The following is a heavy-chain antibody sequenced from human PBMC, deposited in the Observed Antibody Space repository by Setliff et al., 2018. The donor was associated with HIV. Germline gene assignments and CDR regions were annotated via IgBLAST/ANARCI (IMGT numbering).Heavy chain of an antibody. CDR2: IIPIFGTA. CDR1: GGTFSSYA. V-gene: IGHV1-69*13. J-gene: IGHJ4*02. D-gene: IGHD2-15*01. CDR3: AREYPRVAGPTPYYFDY. Sequence: SVKVSCKASGGTFSSYAISWVRQAPGQGLEWMGGIIPIFGTANYAQKFQGRVTITADESTSTAYMELSSLTSEDTAVYFCAREYPRVAGPTPYYFDYWGQGTLVTVSS.